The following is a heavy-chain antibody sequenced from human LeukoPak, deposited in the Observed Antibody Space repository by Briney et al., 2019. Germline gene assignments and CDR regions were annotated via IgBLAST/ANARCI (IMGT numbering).Heavy chain of an antibody. D-gene: IGHD3-22*01. CDR1: GYTFTSYG. Sequence: ASVTVSCTASGYTFTSYGISWVRQAPGQGLEWMGWISAYNGNTNYAQKLQGRVTMTTDTSTSTAYMELRSLRSDDTAVYYCARDQASYYYDSSGYYVRSFFDLWGRGTLVTVSS. CDR2: ISAYNGNT. V-gene: IGHV1-18*01. J-gene: IGHJ2*01. CDR3: ARDQASYYYDSSGYYVRSFFDL.